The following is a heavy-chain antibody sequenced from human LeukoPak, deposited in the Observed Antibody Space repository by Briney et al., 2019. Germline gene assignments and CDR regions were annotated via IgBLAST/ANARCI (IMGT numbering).Heavy chain of an antibody. CDR2: ISSSSSYI. D-gene: IGHD2-15*01. CDR1: GFTFSSYS. J-gene: IGHJ4*02. CDR3: ARVSDCSGGSCYQFDY. Sequence: PGGSLRLSCAASGFTFSSYSMSWVRQAPGKGLEWVSSISSSSSYIYYADSVKGRFTISRDNAKNSLYLQMNSLRAEDAAVYYCARVSDCSGGSCYQFDYRGQGTLVTVSS. V-gene: IGHV3-21*01.